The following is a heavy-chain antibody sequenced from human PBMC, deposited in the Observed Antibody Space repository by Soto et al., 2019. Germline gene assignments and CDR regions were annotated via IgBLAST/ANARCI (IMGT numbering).Heavy chain of an antibody. Sequence: QVQLQESGPGLVKPSQTLSLTCTVSGGSISSGDYYWSWIRQPPGKGLEWIGYIYYSGSTYYNPSLQSRVTISVDTSKNQFSLKLSSVTAADTAVYYCARESYDSSGYYGYYFDYWGQGTLVTVSS. CDR2: IYYSGST. CDR3: ARESYDSSGYYGYYFDY. CDR1: GGSISSGDYY. D-gene: IGHD3-22*01. V-gene: IGHV4-30-4*01. J-gene: IGHJ4*02.